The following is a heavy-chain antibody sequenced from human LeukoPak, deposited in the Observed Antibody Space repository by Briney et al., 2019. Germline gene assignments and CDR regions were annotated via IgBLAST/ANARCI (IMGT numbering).Heavy chain of an antibody. V-gene: IGHV3-23*01. J-gene: IGHJ4*02. CDR1: GFTFSSYA. CDR2: ISGSGGST. CDR3: AKDPTSGYYDRSHTNGLDY. D-gene: IGHD3-22*01. Sequence: GGSLRLSCAASGFTFSSYAMSWVRQAPGKGLEWVSAISGSGGSTYYADSVKGRFTISRDNSKNTLYLQMNSLRAEDTAVYYCAKDPTSGYYDRSHTNGLDYWGQGTLVTVSS.